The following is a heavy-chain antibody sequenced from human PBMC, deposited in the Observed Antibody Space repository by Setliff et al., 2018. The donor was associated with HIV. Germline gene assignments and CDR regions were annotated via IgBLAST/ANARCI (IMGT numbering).Heavy chain of an antibody. CDR2: INVGKGDT. J-gene: IGHJ4*01. Sequence: ASVKVSCKASGYTFTTYSLHWVRQAPGQSLEWMGWINVGKGDTKYSQDFQGRITITRDTSANTAYMELSRLTSDDTAVYFCARGALLAVFDFDHWGHGTLVTVLL. V-gene: IGHV1-3*01. CDR3: ARGALLAVFDFDH. CDR1: GYTFTTYS. D-gene: IGHD2-15*01.